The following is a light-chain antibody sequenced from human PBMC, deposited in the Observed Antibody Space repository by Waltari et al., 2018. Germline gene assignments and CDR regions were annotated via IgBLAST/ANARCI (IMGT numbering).Light chain of an antibody. CDR1: QRVGMS. Sequence: EIVLTQSPGTLSLSPGERATLSCWASQRVGMSLAWYQHKRGQPPRLLSYGASTRATGVPDRFSGSGSGTDFSLTISRLEPEDFAVYYCQHYVRLPVTFGQGTKVEI. CDR3: QHYVRLPVT. V-gene: IGKV3-20*01. CDR2: GAS. J-gene: IGKJ1*01.